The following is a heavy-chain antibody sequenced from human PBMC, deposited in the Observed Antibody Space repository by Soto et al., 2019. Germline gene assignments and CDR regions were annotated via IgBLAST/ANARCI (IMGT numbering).Heavy chain of an antibody. CDR1: GGSFSGYY. V-gene: IGHV4-34*01. J-gene: IGHJ6*02. D-gene: IGHD2-2*01. CDR2: INHSGST. Sequence: PSETLSLTCAVYGGSFSGYYWSGIRQPPGKGLEWIGEINHSGSTNYNPSLKSRVTISVDTSKNQFSLKLSSVTAADTAVYYCARGFRYCSSTSCHYYYYGMDVWGQGTTVTVS. CDR3: ARGFRYCSSTSCHYYYYGMDV.